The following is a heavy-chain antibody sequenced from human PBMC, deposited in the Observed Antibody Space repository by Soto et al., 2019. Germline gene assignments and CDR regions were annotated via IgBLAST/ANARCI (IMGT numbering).Heavy chain of an antibody. J-gene: IGHJ3*02. CDR3: ARVNQLAPKRNAFDI. CDR1: GDSITSFF. Sequence: PSETLSLTCSVSGDSITSFFWSWVRQPPGKGLEWIGYVHYSGSTNYNPSLKSRLTMSVDTSKNPFSLRLDSVTAADTAVYYCARVNQLAPKRNAFDIWGQGTMVTVSS. CDR2: VHYSGST. V-gene: IGHV4-59*01. D-gene: IGHD2-2*01.